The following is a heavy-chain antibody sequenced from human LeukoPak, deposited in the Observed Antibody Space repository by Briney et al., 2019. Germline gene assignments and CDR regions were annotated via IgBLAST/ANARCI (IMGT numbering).Heavy chain of an antibody. J-gene: IGHJ4*02. CDR2: ISYDGSNK. Sequence: PGGSLRLSCAASGFTLSSYAMHWVRQAPGKGLEWVAVISYDGSNKYYADSVKGRFTISRDNSKNTLYLQMNSLRAEDTAVYHCARDIRQGSGSYIPAAWGQGTLVTVSS. CDR3: ARDIRQGSGSYIPAA. CDR1: GFTLSSYA. V-gene: IGHV3-30*04. D-gene: IGHD3-10*01.